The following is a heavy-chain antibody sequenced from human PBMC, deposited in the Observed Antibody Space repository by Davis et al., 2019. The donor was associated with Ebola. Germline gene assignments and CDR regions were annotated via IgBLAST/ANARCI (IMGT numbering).Heavy chain of an antibody. CDR2: IDRDGSST. CDR3: ARGSLHSDVYGGGGDFYYGFDV. V-gene: IGHV3-74*01. Sequence: HTGGSLRLSCAVSGFTFSSYRMHWVRQVPGTGLVWVSRIDRDGSSTNYADSVKGRFTISRDNAKNTLYLQMNSLRAEDTAVYYCARGSLHSDVYGGGGDFYYGFDVWGKGTTVTVSS. J-gene: IGHJ6*04. D-gene: IGHD1-26*01. CDR1: GFTFSSYR.